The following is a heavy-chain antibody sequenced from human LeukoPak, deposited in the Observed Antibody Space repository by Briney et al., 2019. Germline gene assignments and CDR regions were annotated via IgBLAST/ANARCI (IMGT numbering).Heavy chain of an antibody. D-gene: IGHD1-26*01. CDR3: ARADLSGSYYPYYYYGLDV. J-gene: IGHJ6*02. CDR1: GFTFITYD. V-gene: IGHV3-30*04. Sequence: QPGGSLRLSCSASGFTFITYDFHRVRRAPGKGQGCVAVISKEGIQKYLAQSVNGQFPVSGDKSKNTLYLQMSSLTAEDTAVYYCARADLSGSYYPYYYYGLDVWGQGTTVTVSS. CDR2: ISKEGIQK.